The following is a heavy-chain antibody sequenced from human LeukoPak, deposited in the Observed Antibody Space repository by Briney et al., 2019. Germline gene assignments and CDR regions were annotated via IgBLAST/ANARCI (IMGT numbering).Heavy chain of an antibody. CDR3: AKGLIAAPGDY. J-gene: IGHJ4*02. CDR2: ISGSGAST. CDR1: GFTFSSYG. V-gene: IGHV3-23*01. D-gene: IGHD6-13*01. Sequence: LPGGSLRLSCAASGFTFSSYGMNWVRQAPGKGLEWVSAISGSGASTYYADSVKGRFTISRDNSKNTLYLQMNSLRADDMAVYYCAKGLIAAPGDYWGQGTLVTVSS.